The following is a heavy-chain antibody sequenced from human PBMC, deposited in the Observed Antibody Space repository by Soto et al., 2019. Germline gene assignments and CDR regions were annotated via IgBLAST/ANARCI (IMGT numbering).Heavy chain of an antibody. V-gene: IGHV4-59*01. J-gene: IGHJ3*02. D-gene: IGHD5-12*01. CDR2: IYYSGST. CDR3: ARARGYDLPDALDI. Sequence: SETLSLTCTVSGGSISSYYWSWIRQPPGKGLEWIGYIYYSGSTNYNPSLKSRVTISVDTSKNQFSLKLSSVTAADTAVYYCARARGYDLPDALDIWGQGTMVTV. CDR1: GGSISSYY.